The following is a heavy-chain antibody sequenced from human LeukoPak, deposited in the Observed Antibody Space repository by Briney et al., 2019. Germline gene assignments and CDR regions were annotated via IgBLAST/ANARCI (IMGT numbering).Heavy chain of an antibody. CDR2: IWYDGSNK. CDR3: AREIFGVALDYYGMDV. D-gene: IGHD3-3*01. V-gene: IGHV3-33*01. CDR1: GFTFSSYG. J-gene: IGHJ6*02. Sequence: GGSLRLSCAASGFTFSSYGMHWVRQAPGKGLEWVAVIWYDGSNKYYADSVKGRFTISRDYSKNTLYLQMNSLRAEDTAVYYCAREIFGVALDYYGMDVWGQGTTVTVSS.